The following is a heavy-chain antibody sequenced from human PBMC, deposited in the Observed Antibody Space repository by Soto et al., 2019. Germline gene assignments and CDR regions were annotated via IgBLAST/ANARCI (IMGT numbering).Heavy chain of an antibody. CDR2: INPNSGGT. V-gene: IGHV1-2*04. CDR1: GYTFTGYY. J-gene: IGHJ3*02. D-gene: IGHD7-27*01. CDR3: ARDPNTPVLGNAFDI. Sequence: ASVKVSCKASGYTFTGYYMHWVRQAPGQGLEWMGWINPNSGGTNYAQKFQGWVTMTRDSSISTAYMELSRRRSDDTAVYYCARDPNTPVLGNAFDIWGQGTMVTVSS.